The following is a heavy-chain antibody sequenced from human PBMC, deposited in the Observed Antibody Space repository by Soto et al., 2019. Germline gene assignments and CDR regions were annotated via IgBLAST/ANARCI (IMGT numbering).Heavy chain of an antibody. V-gene: IGHV4-31*03. J-gene: IGHJ4*02. CDR1: GGSISSGGYY. CDR2: IYYSGST. CDR3: TVSGWGGSGSYDY. Sequence: QVQLQESGPGLVKPSQTLSLTCTVSGGSISSGGYYWSWIRQHPGKGLEWIGYIYYSGSTYYNPSLKSRVTISVDTSKHQFSLKLSSVTAADTAVYYCTVSGWGGSGSYDYWGQGTLVTVSS. D-gene: IGHD3-10*01.